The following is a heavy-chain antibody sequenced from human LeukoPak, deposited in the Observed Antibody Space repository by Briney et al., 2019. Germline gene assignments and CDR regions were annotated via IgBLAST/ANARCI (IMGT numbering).Heavy chain of an antibody. J-gene: IGHJ4*02. V-gene: IGHV3-66*01. Sequence: GGSLRLSCAASGFTVSFNYMSWVRQAPGKGLEWVSVIYSGGSTYYADSVKGRFAISRDNSKNTLYLQMNSLRAEDTAVYYCAILPYCGGDCYPNDYWGQGTLVTVSS. CDR1: GFTVSFNY. CDR3: AILPYCGGDCYPNDY. D-gene: IGHD2-21*02. CDR2: IYSGGST.